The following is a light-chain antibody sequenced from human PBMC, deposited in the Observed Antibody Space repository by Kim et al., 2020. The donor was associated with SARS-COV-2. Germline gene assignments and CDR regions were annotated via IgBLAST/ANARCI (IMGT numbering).Light chain of an antibody. Sequence: QSALTQPPSASGSPGQSVTISCTGTSSDVGGCNCVSWYQQHPGKAPKLMIYEVSQRPSGVPDRFSGSKSGNTASLTVSGLQTEDEADYYCSSYAGTNNFVFGTGTKVTVL. V-gene: IGLV2-8*01. CDR3: SSYAGTNNFV. CDR1: SSDVGGCNC. CDR2: EVS. J-gene: IGLJ1*01.